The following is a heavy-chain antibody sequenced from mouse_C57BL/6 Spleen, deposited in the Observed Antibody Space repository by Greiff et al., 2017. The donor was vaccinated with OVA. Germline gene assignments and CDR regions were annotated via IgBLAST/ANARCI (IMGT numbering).Heavy chain of an antibody. CDR3: ARRNDYDGYYFDY. Sequence: QVHVKQSGAELVKPGASVKMSCKASGYTFTTYPIEWMKQNHGKSLEWIGNFHPYNDDTKYNEKFKGKATLTVEKSSSTVYLELSRLTSDDSAVYYCARRNDYDGYYFDYWGQGTTLTVSS. V-gene: IGHV1-47*01. CDR2: FHPYNDDT. D-gene: IGHD2-4*01. CDR1: GYTFTTYP. J-gene: IGHJ2*01.